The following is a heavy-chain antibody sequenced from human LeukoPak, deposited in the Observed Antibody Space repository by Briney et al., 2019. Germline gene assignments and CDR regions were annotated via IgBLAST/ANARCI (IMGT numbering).Heavy chain of an antibody. CDR2: ISGSGGST. Sequence: GGSLRLSCAASGLTFTNYGMTWVRQAPGKGLEWVSAISGSGGSTYYADSVKGRFTISRDNSKNTLYLQMNSLRAEDTAVYYCAKGGSYDRTYSNYWGQGTLVTVSS. J-gene: IGHJ4*02. CDR1: GLTFTNYG. CDR3: AKGGSYDRTYSNY. D-gene: IGHD1-26*01. V-gene: IGHV3-23*01.